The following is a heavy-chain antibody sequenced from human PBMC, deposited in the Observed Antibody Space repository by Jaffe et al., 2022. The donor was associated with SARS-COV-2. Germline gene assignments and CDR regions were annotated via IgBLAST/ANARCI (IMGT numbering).Heavy chain of an antibody. Sequence: EVQLLESGEGLVQPGGSLRLSCAASGFTFSSYAMSWVRQAPGEGLEWVSTATGSGRTYYANSVKGRFTISRDDSKNTLYLDMNSLRAEDAAVYYCAKSGNKDVAIYFDYWGQGSLVTVSS. CDR1: GFTFSSYA. CDR3: AKSGNKDVAIYFDY. CDR2: ATGSGRT. D-gene: IGHD1-1*01. J-gene: IGHJ4*02. V-gene: IGHV3-23*01.